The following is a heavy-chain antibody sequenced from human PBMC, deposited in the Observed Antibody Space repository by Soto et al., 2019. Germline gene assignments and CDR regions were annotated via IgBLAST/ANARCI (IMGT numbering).Heavy chain of an antibody. D-gene: IGHD2-15*01. J-gene: IGHJ3*02. CDR3: ARGYCSGGSCYHAFDI. Sequence: ASVKVSCKASGYTFTGYYMHWVRQAPGQGLEWMGWINPNSGGTNYAQKFQGRVTMTRDTSISTAYMELSRLRSDDTAAYYCARGYCSGGSCYHAFDIWGQGTMVTVSS. CDR1: GYTFTGYY. CDR2: INPNSGGT. V-gene: IGHV1-2*02.